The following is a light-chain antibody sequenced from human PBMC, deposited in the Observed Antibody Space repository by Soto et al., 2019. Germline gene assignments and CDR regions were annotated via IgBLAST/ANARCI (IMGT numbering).Light chain of an antibody. CDR2: GAS. CDR3: QQYDRSPGT. Sequence: EIVMTQSPGTLSVSPGERATLSCRARQSVSRDYLAWYQQKPGQAPRLLISGASSRATGIPDRFSGTGSGTDFTLTISRLEPEDFAVYYCQQYDRSPGTFGQGTKVEIK. CDR1: QSVSRDY. J-gene: IGKJ1*01. V-gene: IGKV3-20*01.